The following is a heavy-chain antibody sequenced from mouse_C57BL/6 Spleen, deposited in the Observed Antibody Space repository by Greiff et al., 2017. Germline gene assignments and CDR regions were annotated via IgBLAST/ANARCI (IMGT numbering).Heavy chain of an antibody. D-gene: IGHD2-4*01. J-gene: IGHJ4*01. Sequence: QVQLKQPGAELVKPGASVKLSCKASGYTFTSYWMHWVKQRPGRGLEWIGRIDPKSGGTKYNQKFKGKATLTVDKSSSTAYMQLSSLTSEDSAVYYGARHGDYDLAMDDWGQGTSVTVSS. CDR3: ARHGDYDLAMDD. CDR1: GYTFTSYW. CDR2: IDPKSGGT. V-gene: IGHV1-72*01.